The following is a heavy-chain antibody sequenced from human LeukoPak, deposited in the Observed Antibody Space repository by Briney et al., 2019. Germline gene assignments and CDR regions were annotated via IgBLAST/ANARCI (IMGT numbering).Heavy chain of an antibody. Sequence: GGSLRLSCAASGFTFSSYWMIWVRQAPGKGLEWVANIKQDGSEKYYVDSVKGRFTISRDNDKNSLYLQMNSLRAEDTAVYYCASKTDYYGSGSYGYWGQGTLVTVSS. V-gene: IGHV3-7*01. CDR3: ASKTDYYGSGSYGY. CDR1: GFTFSSYW. D-gene: IGHD3-10*01. CDR2: IKQDGSEK. J-gene: IGHJ4*02.